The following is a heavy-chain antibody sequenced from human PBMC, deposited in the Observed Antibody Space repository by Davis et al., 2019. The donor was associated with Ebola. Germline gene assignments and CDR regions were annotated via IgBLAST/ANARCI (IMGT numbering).Heavy chain of an antibody. V-gene: IGHV3-74*01. J-gene: IGHJ4*02. D-gene: IGHD2-15*01. CDR1: GYTFSSFW. CDR2: INSDGTSS. CDR3: TPGPKDP. Sequence: PGGSLRLSCKGSGYTFSSFWMNWVRQAPGKGLEWVSRINSDGTSSNYTDVVRGRFTVSRDNAKNTLYLQMNSLRTEDTAVYYCTPGPKDPWGQGTLVTVSA.